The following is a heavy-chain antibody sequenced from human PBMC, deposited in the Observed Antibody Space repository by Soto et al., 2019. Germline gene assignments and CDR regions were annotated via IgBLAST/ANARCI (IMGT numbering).Heavy chain of an antibody. Sequence: EEQLVESGGGLVQPGGSLRLSCAASGFTFSSYDMNWVRQAPGKGLEWVGHIKTTIERGTTDYAAPVKGRFTISRDDSRNMLHLQMNSLTTEDTAVYYCATADSSDYYDSAGFYYRWFDPWGQGTLVTVSS. D-gene: IGHD3-22*01. CDR2: IKTTIERGTT. V-gene: IGHV3-15*01. J-gene: IGHJ5*02. CDR3: ATADSSDYYDSAGFYYRWFDP. CDR1: GFTFSSYD.